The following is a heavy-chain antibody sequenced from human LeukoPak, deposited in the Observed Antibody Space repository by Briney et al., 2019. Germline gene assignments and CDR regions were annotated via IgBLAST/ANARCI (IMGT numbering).Heavy chain of an antibody. D-gene: IGHD3-10*01. J-gene: IGHJ4*02. CDR3: AREGYYGSGSPPSLYFDY. CDR2: TSSDLNVK. V-gene: IGHV3-30-3*01. Sequence: GGSLGLSCAASGFTFRNYVIHWVRQAPGKGLEWVAVTSSDLNVKLYADSVKGRLTISRDNSRSTLYLQMNSLRPEDTAIYYCAREGYYGSGSPPSLYFDYWGQGTLVTVSS. CDR1: GFTFRNYV.